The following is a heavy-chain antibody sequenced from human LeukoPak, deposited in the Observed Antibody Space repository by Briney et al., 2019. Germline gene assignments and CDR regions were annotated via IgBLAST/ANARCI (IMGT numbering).Heavy chain of an antibody. CDR2: IYYSGST. J-gene: IGHJ4*02. CDR3: ARTFDDYGGNSGPFDY. D-gene: IGHD4-23*01. V-gene: IGHV4-31*03. CDR1: GGSISSGGYY. Sequence: PSQTLSLTCTVSGGSISSGGYYWSWIRQHPGKCLEWIGYIYYSGSTYYNPSLKSRVTISVDTSKNQFSLKLSSVTAADTAVYYCARTFDDYGGNSGPFDYWGQGTLVTVSS.